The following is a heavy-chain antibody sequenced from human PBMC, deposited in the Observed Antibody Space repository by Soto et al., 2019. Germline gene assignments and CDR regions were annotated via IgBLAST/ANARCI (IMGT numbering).Heavy chain of an antibody. Sequence: QTGSVACAISGDSVSSNSAACNWIRHSPSRGPEWLGRTNYRSKWYNDYAVSVKSRININPDTSKNQFSLQLNPVTPEDTAVYYCARDTPHHSGYYPHYYGMDVWGQGTTVTVSS. V-gene: IGHV6-1*01. CDR1: GDSVSSNSAA. CDR2: TNYRSKWYN. CDR3: ARDTPHHSGYYPHYYGMDV. D-gene: IGHD3-22*01. J-gene: IGHJ6*02.